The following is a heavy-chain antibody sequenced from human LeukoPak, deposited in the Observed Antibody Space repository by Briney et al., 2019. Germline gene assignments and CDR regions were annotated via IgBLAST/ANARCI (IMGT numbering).Heavy chain of an antibody. J-gene: IGHJ4*02. CDR2: ISYDGNTK. D-gene: IGHD1-26*01. CDR3: AKRGTTNSNWSWFDY. Sequence: GGSLRLSCAASGFTFSSFGMHWVRQAPGKGLEWVAIISYDGNTKYYADSVKGRFTISRDNSKNTLYLQINSLRTEDTAVYYCAKRGTTNSNWSWFDYWGQGTLVTVSS. V-gene: IGHV3-30*18. CDR1: GFTFSSFG.